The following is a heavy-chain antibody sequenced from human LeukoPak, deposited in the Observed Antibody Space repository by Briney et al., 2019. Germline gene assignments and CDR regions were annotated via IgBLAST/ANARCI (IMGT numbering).Heavy chain of an antibody. CDR2: ISGSGGST. CDR1: VFTFSRYA. Sequence: GGSLRLSCAASVFTFSRYAISWVRHAPGKGLEWVSDISGSGGSTYYTDSVKGRFTISRDNSKNTLYLQMNSLRAEDTAVYYCGKDLSYDILTGLSEGYFVYWGQGTLVTVSS. J-gene: IGHJ4*02. D-gene: IGHD3-9*01. CDR3: GKDLSYDILTGLSEGYFVY. V-gene: IGHV3-23*01.